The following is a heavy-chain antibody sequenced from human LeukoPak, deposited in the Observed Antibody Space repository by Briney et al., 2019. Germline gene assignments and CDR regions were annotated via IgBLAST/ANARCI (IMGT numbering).Heavy chain of an antibody. D-gene: IGHD6-19*01. J-gene: IGHJ4*02. Sequence: KPSETLSLTCTVSGGSISSYYWSWIRQPAGKGLEWIGRIYTSGSTNYNPSLKSRLSMSLDTSRNQFSLNLTSVTAADTATYYCARETMLAGFASGLGFNYWGQGILVIVSS. V-gene: IGHV4-4*07. CDR3: ARETMLAGFASGLGFNY. CDR2: IYTSGST. CDR1: GGSISSYY.